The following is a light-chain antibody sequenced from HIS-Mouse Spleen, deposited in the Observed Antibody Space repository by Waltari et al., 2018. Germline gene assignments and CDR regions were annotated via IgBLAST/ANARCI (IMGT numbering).Light chain of an antibody. V-gene: IGLV2-8*01. CDR1: SSDVGGYNY. J-gene: IGLJ2*01. CDR3: SSYAGSNNFEV. CDR2: EVS. Sequence: QSALTQPPSASGSPGQSVTISCTGTSSDVGGYNYVSWYQPHPGKAPKLMIYEVSKRPSGVPDRFSGSKSGNTASLTVSGLQAEDEADYYCSSYAGSNNFEVFGGGTKLTVL.